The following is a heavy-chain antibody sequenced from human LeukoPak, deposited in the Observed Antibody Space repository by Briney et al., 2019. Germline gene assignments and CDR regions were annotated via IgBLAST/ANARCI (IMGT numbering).Heavy chain of an antibody. CDR1: GFTFSSDW. D-gene: IGHD6-6*01. J-gene: IGHJ4*02. Sequence: GGSLRLSCAASGFTFSSDWMSWVRQAPGKGLEWVANIKQDGSEKYYVDSVKGRFTISRDNAKNSLYLQMNSLSAEDTAVYYCARDGSSSRQNDYWGQGTLVTVSS. CDR3: ARDGSSSRQNDY. V-gene: IGHV3-7*01. CDR2: IKQDGSEK.